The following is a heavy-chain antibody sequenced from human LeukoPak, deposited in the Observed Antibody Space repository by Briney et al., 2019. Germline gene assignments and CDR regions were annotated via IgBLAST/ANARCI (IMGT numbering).Heavy chain of an antibody. CDR1: GFTFSSYW. J-gene: IGHJ4*02. V-gene: IGHV3-74*01. CDR2: INSDGGST. Sequence: GGFLRLSCAASGFTFSSYWMHWVRRAPGKGLVWVSRINSDGGSTSYADSVKGRFTISRDNAKNTLYLQMNSLRAEDTAVYYCARAPNWVAGTAFDYWGQGTLVTVSS. CDR3: ARAPNWVAGTAFDY. D-gene: IGHD6-19*01.